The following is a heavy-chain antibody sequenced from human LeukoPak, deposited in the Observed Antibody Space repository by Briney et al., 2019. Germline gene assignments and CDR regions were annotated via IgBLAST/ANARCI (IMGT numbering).Heavy chain of an antibody. D-gene: IGHD5-12*01. CDR3: ARDRSSYEYYFDY. CDR2: ISYDGRNE. CDR1: GFTFNNYA. Sequence: GGSLRLSCAASGFTFNNYAMHWVRLTPGKGLEWVAVISYDGRNEYYADSVKGRFTISRDNSKNTLYLQMNSLRAEDTAVYYCARDRSSYEYYFDYWGQGTLVTVSS. J-gene: IGHJ4*02. V-gene: IGHV3-30*04.